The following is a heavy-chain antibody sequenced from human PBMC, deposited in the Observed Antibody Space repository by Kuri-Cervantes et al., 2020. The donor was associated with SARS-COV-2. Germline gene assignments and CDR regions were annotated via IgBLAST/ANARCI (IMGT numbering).Heavy chain of an antibody. Sequence: GESLKISCAASGFTFSSYGMHWVRQAPGKGLEWVAFIRYDGSNKYYADSVKGRFTISRDNAKNSLYLQMNSLRSEDTAVYYCARASAGSSWGYYYYMDVWGIGTTVTVSS. D-gene: IGHD1-26*01. CDR3: ARASAGSSWGYYYYMDV. V-gene: IGHV3-30*02. CDR2: IRYDGSNK. J-gene: IGHJ6*03. CDR1: GFTFSSYG.